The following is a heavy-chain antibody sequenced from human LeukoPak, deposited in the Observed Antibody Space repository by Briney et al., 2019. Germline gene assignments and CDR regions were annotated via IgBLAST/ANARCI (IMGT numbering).Heavy chain of an antibody. V-gene: IGHV3-30*18. CDR2: ISYDGSNK. J-gene: IGHJ4*02. Sequence: GGSLRLSSAASGFTFSSYGMHWVRQAPGKGLEWVAVISYDGSNKYYADSVKGRFTISRDNSKNTLYLQMNSLRAEDTAVYYCAKGGSGSSWYLDYWGQGTLVTVSS. CDR3: AKGGSGSSWYLDY. D-gene: IGHD6-13*01. CDR1: GFTFSSYG.